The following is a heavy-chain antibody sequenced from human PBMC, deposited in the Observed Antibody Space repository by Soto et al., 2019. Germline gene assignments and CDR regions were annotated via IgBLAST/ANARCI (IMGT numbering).Heavy chain of an antibody. D-gene: IGHD3-22*01. Sequence: EVQLVESGGGLVKPGGSLRLSCAASGFTFSSYSMNWVRQAPGKGLEWVSSISRSSSYIYYADSVKGRFTISRDNAKNSLYLQMNSLRAEDTAVYYCERHWSRTITRIGGLIWGQGTMVTVSS. CDR1: GFTFSSYS. J-gene: IGHJ3*02. V-gene: IGHV3-21*01. CDR2: ISRSSSYI. CDR3: ERHWSRTITRIGGLI.